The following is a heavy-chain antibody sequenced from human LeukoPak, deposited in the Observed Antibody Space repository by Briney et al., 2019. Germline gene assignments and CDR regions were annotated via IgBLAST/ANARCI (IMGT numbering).Heavy chain of an antibody. V-gene: IGHV3-53*01. CDR3: AKAGGLPPRKPEKQDQKYYFDY. CDR2: FNGEGRT. CDR1: GLIASSNT. J-gene: IGHJ4*02. Sequence: GGSLRLSCEASGLIASSNTMGWVRQAQGKGLEWVSFFNGEGRTYYADSVKGRFTISRDNSKNTLYLQMNSLRAEDTAVYYCAKAGGLPPRKPEKQDQKYYFDYWGQGTLVTVSS. D-gene: IGHD1-26*01.